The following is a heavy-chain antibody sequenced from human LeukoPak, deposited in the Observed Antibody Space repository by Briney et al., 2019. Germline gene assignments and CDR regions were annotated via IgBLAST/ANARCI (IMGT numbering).Heavy chain of an antibody. CDR2: ISGSGGST. CDR3: AKGNYYDFWSGYFNEYYFDY. D-gene: IGHD3-3*01. J-gene: IGHJ4*02. Sequence: GGSLRLSCAASGFTFSSYAMSWVRQAPGKGREWVSAISGSGGSTYYADSVKGRFTISRDNSKNTLYLQMNSLRAEDTAVYYCAKGNYYDFWSGYFNEYYFDYWGQGTLVTVSS. CDR1: GFTFSSYA. V-gene: IGHV3-23*01.